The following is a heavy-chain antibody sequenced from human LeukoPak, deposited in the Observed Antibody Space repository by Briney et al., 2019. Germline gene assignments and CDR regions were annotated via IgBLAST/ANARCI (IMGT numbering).Heavy chain of an antibody. D-gene: IGHD3-22*01. V-gene: IGHV4-39*01. Sequence: SETLSLTCTVSGGSISSSSYYWGWIRQPPGKGLEWIGSIYYSGSTYYNPSLESRVTISVDTSKNQFSLKLSSVTAADTAVYYCARLFSDSVVVVVTNYYMDVWGKGTTVTVSS. CDR3: ARLFSDSVVVVVTNYYMDV. J-gene: IGHJ6*03. CDR1: GGSISSSSYY. CDR2: IYYSGST.